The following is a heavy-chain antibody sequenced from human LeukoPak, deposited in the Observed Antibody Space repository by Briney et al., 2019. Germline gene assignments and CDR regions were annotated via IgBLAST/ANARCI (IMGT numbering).Heavy chain of an antibody. D-gene: IGHD3-22*01. CDR1: GFTFSSYA. Sequence: WGSLRLSCAASGFTFSSYAMHWVRQAPGKGLEWVAVISYDGSNIYYADSVKGRFTISRDNSKNTLYLQVNSPRAEDTAVYYCARDSLALSMIVVVTLGYWGQGTLVTVSS. V-gene: IGHV3-30*04. CDR3: ARDSLALSMIVVVTLGY. CDR2: ISYDGSNI. J-gene: IGHJ4*02.